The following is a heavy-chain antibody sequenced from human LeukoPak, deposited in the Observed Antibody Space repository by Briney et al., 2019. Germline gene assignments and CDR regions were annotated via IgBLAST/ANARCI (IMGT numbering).Heavy chain of an antibody. D-gene: IGHD3-22*01. Sequence: GGSLRLSCAASGFTVSSKYMNWVRQAPGKGLEWVSVIYSGGTTYYTDSVKGRFTISRDNSKNTIFLQMNSLRAEDTAVYYCWTSGSYLDLWGRGTLVTVSS. CDR3: WTSGSYLDL. CDR2: IYSGGTT. V-gene: IGHV3-66*01. CDR1: GFTVSSKY. J-gene: IGHJ2*01.